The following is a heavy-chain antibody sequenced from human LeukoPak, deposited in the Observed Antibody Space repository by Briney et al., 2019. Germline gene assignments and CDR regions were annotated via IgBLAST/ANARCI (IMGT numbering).Heavy chain of an antibody. J-gene: IGHJ4*02. CDR3: VRQFSFGSGSYLFFDY. D-gene: IGHD1-26*01. Sequence: GGSLRRSCSASGFTFSSYAMHWVRQAPGKGLEYVSAISSNGGSTYYADSVKGRFTISRDNSKNTLYLQMSSLRAEDTAVYYCVRQFSFGSGSYLFFDYWGQGTLVTVSS. V-gene: IGHV3-64D*09. CDR1: GFTFSSYA. CDR2: ISSNGGST.